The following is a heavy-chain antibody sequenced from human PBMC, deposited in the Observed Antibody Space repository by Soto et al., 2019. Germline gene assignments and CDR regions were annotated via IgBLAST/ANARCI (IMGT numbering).Heavy chain of an antibody. D-gene: IGHD1-7*01. CDR1: GGSISSGGYY. CDR2: INHSGST. J-gene: IGHJ3*02. CDR3: ARASRGNYDAFDI. Sequence: PSETLSLTCTVSGGSISSGGYYWSWIRQPPGKGLEWIGEINHSGSTNYNPSLKSRVTISVDTSKNQFSLKLSSVTAADTAVYYCARASRGNYDAFDIWGQGTMVTVSS. V-gene: IGHV4-39*07.